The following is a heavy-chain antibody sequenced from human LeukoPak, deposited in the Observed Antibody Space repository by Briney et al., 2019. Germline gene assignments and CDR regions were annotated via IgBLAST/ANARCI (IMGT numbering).Heavy chain of an antibody. J-gene: IGHJ6*03. V-gene: IGHV4-59*11. CDR1: GGSISSHY. CDR3: ARAASFWSGYYRYYYYYYMDV. Sequence: SETLSLTCTVSGGSISSHYWSWIRQPPGKGLEWLGYIYYSGSTNYNPSLKSRVTISVDTSKNQFSLKLSSVTAADTAVYYCARAASFWSGYYRYYYYYYMDVWGKGTTVTVSS. D-gene: IGHD3-3*01. CDR2: IYYSGST.